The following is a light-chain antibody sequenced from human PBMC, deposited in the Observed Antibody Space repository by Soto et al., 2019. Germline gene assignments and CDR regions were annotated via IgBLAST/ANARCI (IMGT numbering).Light chain of an antibody. CDR2: SNK. J-gene: IGLJ1*01. CDR3: AAWDDSLNGHYV. V-gene: IGLV1-44*01. CDR1: SSNIGSNT. Sequence: QSVLTQPPSASGTPGQRFTISCSGSSSNIGSNTVNWYQQLPGPAPKLLIYSNKQRPSGVPDRFSGSKSGTSASLDISGLQSEDEADYYCAAWDDSLNGHYVFGTGTKLTVL.